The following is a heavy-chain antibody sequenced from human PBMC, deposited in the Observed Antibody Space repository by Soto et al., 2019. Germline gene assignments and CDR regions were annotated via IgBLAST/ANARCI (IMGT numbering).Heavy chain of an antibody. CDR3: AAGGGLPRYY. D-gene: IGHD5-12*01. Sequence: SETLSLTCTVSGGSISSYYWSWIRQTPGKGLEWIGYIFYFGSTNYNPSLKSRVTISVDRSKNQFSLKLSSVTAADTAVYYCAAGGGLPRYYWGQATLVTAAS. CDR1: GGSISSYY. J-gene: IGHJ4*02. CDR2: IFYFGST. V-gene: IGHV4-59*12.